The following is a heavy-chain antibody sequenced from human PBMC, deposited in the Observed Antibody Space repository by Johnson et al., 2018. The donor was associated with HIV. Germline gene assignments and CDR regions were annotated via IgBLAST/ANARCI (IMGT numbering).Heavy chain of an antibody. Sequence: VQLVESGGGLVQPGGSLTLSCAASGFTISNYAMSWVRRAPGKGLEWVSTISGDAGSTYYADSVRGRFTLSRDNSKNILFLQMNSLSAEDTALYYCARVMTPVAVHGFGIWGQGTIVTVSS. J-gene: IGHJ3*02. CDR1: GFTISNYA. CDR3: ARVMTPVAVHGFGI. CDR2: ISGDAGST. D-gene: IGHD4-23*01. V-gene: IGHV3-23*04.